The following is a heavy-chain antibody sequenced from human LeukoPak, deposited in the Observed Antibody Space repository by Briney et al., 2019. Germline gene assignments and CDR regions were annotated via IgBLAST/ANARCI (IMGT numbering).Heavy chain of an antibody. D-gene: IGHD6-13*01. V-gene: IGHV1-2*02. CDR2: INPNSGGT. Sequence: ASVKVSCKASGYTFTGYYMHWVRRAPGQGLEWMGWINPNSGGTNYAQKFQGRVTMTRDTSISTAYMELSRQRSDDTAVYYCAREAAAGRDPPDYWGQGTLVTVSS. J-gene: IGHJ4*02. CDR1: GYTFTGYY. CDR3: AREAAAGRDPPDY.